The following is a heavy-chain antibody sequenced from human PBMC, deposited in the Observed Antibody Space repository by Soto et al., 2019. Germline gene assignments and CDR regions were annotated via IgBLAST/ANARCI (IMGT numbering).Heavy chain of an antibody. CDR1: GFTFSNSA. D-gene: IGHD3-10*01. J-gene: IGHJ4*01. CDR2: INSNGRNK. CDR3: VRASEPHPYGSGSYPPY. Sequence: VGSVRLSCSASGFTFSNSAMHWVRQTPGRGLQYLAFINSNGRNKFYGDSVKGRFTVSRDNAKNTLYLQMSSLRVDDTARYFCVRASEPHPYGSGSYPPYWGPGTQVTVS. V-gene: IGHV3-64D*06.